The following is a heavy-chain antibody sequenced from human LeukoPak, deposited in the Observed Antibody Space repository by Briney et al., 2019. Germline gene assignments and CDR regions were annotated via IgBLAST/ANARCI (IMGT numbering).Heavy chain of an antibody. D-gene: IGHD3-10*01. Sequence: ASVKVSCKASGYTFTSYDINWVRQATGQGLEWMGWMNPNSGNTGYAQKFQGRVTMTRNTSISTAYMELSSLRSEDTAVYYCARVPQGSYVGWAISHYFDYWGQGTLVTVSS. CDR1: GYTFTSYD. CDR3: ARVPQGSYVGWAISHYFDY. CDR2: MNPNSGNT. J-gene: IGHJ4*02. V-gene: IGHV1-8*01.